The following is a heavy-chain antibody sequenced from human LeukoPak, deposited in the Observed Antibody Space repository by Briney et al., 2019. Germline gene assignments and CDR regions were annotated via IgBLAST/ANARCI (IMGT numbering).Heavy chain of an antibody. CDR1: GLPFSDYG. D-gene: IGHD3-3*01. CDR2: ISYDGSDI. Sequence: GGSLRLSCAASGLPFSDYGMHWVRQAPGKGLEWVALISYDGSDIYYGDSVKGRFTISRDNSKNTLYLQMNSLSAEDTAVYYCAKGRGLRFLEWLLLDYWGQGTLVTVSS. CDR3: AKGRGLRFLEWLLLDY. J-gene: IGHJ4*02. V-gene: IGHV3-30*18.